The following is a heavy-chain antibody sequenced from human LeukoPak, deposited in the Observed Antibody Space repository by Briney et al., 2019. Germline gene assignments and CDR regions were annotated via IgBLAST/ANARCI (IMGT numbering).Heavy chain of an antibody. CDR2: ISYDGSNK. D-gene: IGHD1-1*01. J-gene: IGHJ3*02. Sequence: PGGSLRLSCVASEFTFRSYYMHWVRQAPGKGLEWVAVISYDGSNKDYADSVKGRFTISRDNTKNTLFLQMNSLRAEDTAVYYCAMEVRGDAFDIWGQGTMVTVSS. CDR3: AMEVRGDAFDI. V-gene: IGHV3-30*03. CDR1: EFTFRSYY.